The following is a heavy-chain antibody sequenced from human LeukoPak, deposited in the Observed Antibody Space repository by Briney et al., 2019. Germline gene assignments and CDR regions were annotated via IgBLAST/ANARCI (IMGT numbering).Heavy chain of an antibody. CDR3: ARLIGVIPV. J-gene: IGHJ4*02. Sequence: GGSLRLSCAASGFTFNNNEMNWVRQAPGKGLEWVSYISSSSSYTNYADSVKGRFTISRDNAKNSLYLQMNSLRAEDTAVYYCARLIGVIPVWGQGTLVTVSS. D-gene: IGHD3-10*01. V-gene: IGHV3-11*06. CDR1: GFTFNNNE. CDR2: ISSSSSYT.